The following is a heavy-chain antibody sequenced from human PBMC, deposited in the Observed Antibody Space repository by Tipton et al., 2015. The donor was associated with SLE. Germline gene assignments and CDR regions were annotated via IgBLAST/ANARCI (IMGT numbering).Heavy chain of an antibody. J-gene: IGHJ5*02. CDR1: GGSISSGSYY. CDR3: AAGSSSSRDWFDP. CDR2: INHSGST. D-gene: IGHD6-6*01. V-gene: IGHV4-61*09. Sequence: TLSLTCTVSGGSISSGSYYWSWIRQPAGKGLEWIGEINHSGSTNYIPSLKSRVTISVDTSKNQFSLKLSSVTAADTAVYYCAAGSSSSRDWFDPWGQGTLVTVSS.